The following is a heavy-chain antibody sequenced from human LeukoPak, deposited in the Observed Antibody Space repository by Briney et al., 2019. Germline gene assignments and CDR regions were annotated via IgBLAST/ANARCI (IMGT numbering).Heavy chain of an antibody. J-gene: IGHJ4*02. D-gene: IGHD5-24*01. V-gene: IGHV3-33*01. CDR1: GFTFSSYG. Sequence: GGSLRLSCAASGFTFSSYGMHWVRQAPGKGLEWVAVIWYDGSNKYYADSVKGRFTISRDNSKNTLYLQMSSLRAEDTAVYFCVRDGDDFNFDYWGQGSLVTVSS. CDR3: VRDGDDFNFDY. CDR2: IWYDGSNK.